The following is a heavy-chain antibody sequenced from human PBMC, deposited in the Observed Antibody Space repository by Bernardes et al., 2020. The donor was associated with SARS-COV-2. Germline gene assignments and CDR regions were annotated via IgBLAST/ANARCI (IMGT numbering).Heavy chain of an antibody. D-gene: IGHD3-3*01. J-gene: IGHJ4*02. CDR2: IPYSGSS. CDR3: ARGRGEVQALFGVVAGPQYFDF. CDR1: GVSLSNSF. V-gene: IGHV4-59*12. Sequence: SETLSLTCGASGVSLSNSFWSWIRQSPGRGLEWIGYIPYSGSSDYNPSPKSRVTILVDTSKSTFSLVLRSVIAADTAVYYCARGRGEVQALFGVVAGPQYFDFGGQGTLVTVSS.